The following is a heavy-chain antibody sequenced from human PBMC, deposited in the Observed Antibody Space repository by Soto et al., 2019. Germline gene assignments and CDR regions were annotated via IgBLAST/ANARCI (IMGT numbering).Heavy chain of an antibody. V-gene: IGHV1-69*13. CDR3: EGITFGGVIVRGGMDV. CDR2: IIPIFGTA. Sequence: GASVKVSCKASGGTFSSYAISWVRQAPGQGLEWMGGIIPIFGTANYAQKFQSRVTITADETTSTAYMELSSLRSEDTAVYYCEGITFGGVIVRGGMDVWGQGTTVTVSS. D-gene: IGHD3-16*02. CDR1: GGTFSSYA. J-gene: IGHJ6*02.